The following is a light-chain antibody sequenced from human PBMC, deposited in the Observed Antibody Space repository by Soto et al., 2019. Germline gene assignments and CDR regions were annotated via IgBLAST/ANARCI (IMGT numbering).Light chain of an antibody. V-gene: IGKV2-28*01. CDR1: QSLLHSNGYNY. Sequence: DIVMTQSPLSLPVTPGEPASISCRSSQSLLHSNGYNYLGWYLQKPGHSPQLLIYLGSNRASGVPDMFSRSGSGTDFTLKISRVEAEDVGVYYCMQALQTPLTFGGGTKVEIK. CDR3: MQALQTPLT. J-gene: IGKJ4*01. CDR2: LGS.